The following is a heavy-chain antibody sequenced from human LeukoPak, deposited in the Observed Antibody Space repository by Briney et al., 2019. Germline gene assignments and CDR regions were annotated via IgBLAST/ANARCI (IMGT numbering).Heavy chain of an antibody. CDR3: AIQWGSGGYDY. CDR2: IYPGDSDT. D-gene: IGHD1-26*01. J-gene: IGHJ4*02. Sequence: GESLQISCKGSGYTFTSYWIGWVRQMPGKGLEWMGIIYPGDSDTRYSPSFQGQVTISTDKSIRTAYLQWSSLKASDTAMYYCAIQWGSGGYDYWGQGTLVTVSS. CDR1: GYTFTSYW. V-gene: IGHV5-51*01.